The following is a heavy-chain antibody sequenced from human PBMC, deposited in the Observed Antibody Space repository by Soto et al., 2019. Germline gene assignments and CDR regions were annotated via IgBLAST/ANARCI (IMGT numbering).Heavy chain of an antibody. J-gene: IGHJ6*02. CDR2: IYYSGNT. Sequence: SETLSLTCTVSGGSISTRSSYWGWIRQPPGKGLEWIGSIYYSGNTYYNPSLKSRVTISVDTSKNQFSLKLSSVTAADTAVYYCARAQGVVVAATYYYYGMDVWGQGTTVTVSS. CDR3: ARAQGVVVAATYYYYGMDV. CDR1: GGSISTRSSY. D-gene: IGHD2-15*01. V-gene: IGHV4-39*07.